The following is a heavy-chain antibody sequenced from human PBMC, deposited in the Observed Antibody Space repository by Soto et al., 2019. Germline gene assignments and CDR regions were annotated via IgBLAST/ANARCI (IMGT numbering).Heavy chain of an antibody. CDR1: GGSISSGGYS. Sequence: SETLSLTCAVSGGSISSGGYSWSWIRQPPGKGLEWIGYIYHSGSTYYNPSLKSRVTISVDRSKNQFSLKLSSVTAADTAVYYCAAGGGGDSYGFYWFDPWGQGTLVTVS. D-gene: IGHD5-18*01. CDR2: IYHSGST. J-gene: IGHJ5*02. V-gene: IGHV4-30-2*01. CDR3: AAGGGGDSYGFYWFDP.